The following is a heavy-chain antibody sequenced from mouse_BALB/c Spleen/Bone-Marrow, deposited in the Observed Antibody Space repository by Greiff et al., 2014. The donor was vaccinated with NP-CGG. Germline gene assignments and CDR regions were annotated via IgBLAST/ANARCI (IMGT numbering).Heavy chain of an antibody. V-gene: IGHV1S137*01. Sequence: LVESGPELVRPGVSVKISCKDSGYTFTDYPMHWVKQSHAKSLEWIGVISIYSGNTNYNQNFKGKATTTVDKSSSTVYMELARLTSEDSAIYHCARGFLGYFDYWGQGTTLTVSS. J-gene: IGHJ2*01. CDR2: ISIYSGNT. CDR3: ARGFLGYFDY. CDR1: GYTFTDYP.